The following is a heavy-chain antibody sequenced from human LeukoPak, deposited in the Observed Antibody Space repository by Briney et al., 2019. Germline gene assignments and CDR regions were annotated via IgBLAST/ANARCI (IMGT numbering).Heavy chain of an antibody. CDR2: IRYDGSNK. J-gene: IGHJ4*02. D-gene: IGHD1/OR15-1a*01. V-gene: IGHV3-30*02. CDR1: GFTFSSYG. CDR3: AKMHGPTEQYFDY. Sequence: GSLRLSCAASGFTFSSYGMHWVRQAPGKGLEWVAFIRYDGSNKYYADSVKGRFTISRDNSKNTLYLQMNSLRAEDTAVYYCAKMHGPTEQYFDYWGQGTLVTVSS.